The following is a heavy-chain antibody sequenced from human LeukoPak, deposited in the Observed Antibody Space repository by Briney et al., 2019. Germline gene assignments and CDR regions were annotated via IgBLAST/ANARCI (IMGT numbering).Heavy chain of an antibody. CDR2: IIPIFGTA. CDR1: GGTFTSYA. CDR3: ARERGITMIVGGPDYYYGMDV. D-gene: IGHD3-22*01. V-gene: IGHV1-69*13. J-gene: IGHJ6*02. Sequence: SVKVSCKASGGTFTSYAISWVRQAPGQALEWMGGIIPIFGTANSAQKFQGRVTITADEATSTAYMELSSLRSEDTAVYYCARERGITMIVGGPDYYYGMDVWGQGTTVTVSS.